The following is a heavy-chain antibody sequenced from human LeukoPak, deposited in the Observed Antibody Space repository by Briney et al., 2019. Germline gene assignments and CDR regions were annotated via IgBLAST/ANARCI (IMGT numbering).Heavy chain of an antibody. CDR1: GLTLRSYT. CDR2: ISPGNTYI. J-gene: IGHJ5*02. V-gene: IGHV3-21*01. CDR3: ARAPDNWFDP. Sequence: GGSLRLSWAASGLTLRSYTMTGVRQAQEKGLEWVSSISPGNTYIYYADSVKGRFTISRDNAKNSVYLQMNTLRADDTAVYYCARAPDNWFDPWGQGTLVTVSS.